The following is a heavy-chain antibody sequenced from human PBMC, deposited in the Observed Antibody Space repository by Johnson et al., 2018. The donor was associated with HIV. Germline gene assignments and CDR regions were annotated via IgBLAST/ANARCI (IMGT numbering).Heavy chain of an antibody. D-gene: IGHD3-10*01. J-gene: IGHJ3*02. CDR2: ILYDGSNK. V-gene: IGHV3-30*02. CDR3: ARGAFDI. Sequence: QVQLVESGGGLVQPGGSLRLSCAASGFTFSNYGMHWVRQAPGKGLEWVAFILYDGSNKYYGDSVKGRFTISRDNSKNTLYLQMGSLRAEDMAVYYCARGAFDIWGQGTMVTVSS. CDR1: GFTFSNYG.